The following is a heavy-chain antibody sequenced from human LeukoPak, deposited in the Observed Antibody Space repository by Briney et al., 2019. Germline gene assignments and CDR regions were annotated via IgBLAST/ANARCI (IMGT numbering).Heavy chain of an antibody. J-gene: IGHJ6*03. CDR2: MNPNSGGT. Sequence: ASVKVSCKASGYTFTSYDINWVRQATGQGREWMGWMNPNSGGTNYVQKFQGRVTMTRDTSISTAYMELSRLRSDDTAVYYCARGHPWNRVAATLGSRYSMDVWGKGTTVTISS. D-gene: IGHD2-15*01. CDR1: GYTFTSYD. CDR3: ARGHPWNRVAATLGSRYSMDV. V-gene: IGHV1-2*02.